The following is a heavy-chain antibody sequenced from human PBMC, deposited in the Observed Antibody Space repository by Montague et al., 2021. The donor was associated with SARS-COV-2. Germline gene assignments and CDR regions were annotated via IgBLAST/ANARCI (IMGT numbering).Heavy chain of an antibody. V-gene: IGHV4-4*08. CDR1: GGSLSTYY. CDR3: ARNAYNHYGLDV. J-gene: IGHJ6*02. CDR2: IDTSGTT. Sequence: SETLSLTCSVSGGSLSTYYWSWIRQPPGQGLEWIGYIDTSGTTSYNHSLSSPANISLDLSKNQFSLDLISLTAADTAVYYCARNAYNHYGLDVWGQGTTVTVSS.